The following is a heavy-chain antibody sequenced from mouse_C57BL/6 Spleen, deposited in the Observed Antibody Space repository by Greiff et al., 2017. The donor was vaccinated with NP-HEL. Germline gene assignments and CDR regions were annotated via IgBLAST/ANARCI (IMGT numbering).Heavy chain of an antibody. CDR2: INPYNGGT. CDR1: GYTFTDYY. Sequence: VQLQQSGPVLVKPGASVKMSCKASGYTFTDYYMNWVKQSHGKSLEWIGVINPYNGGTSYNQKFKGKATLTVDKSSSTAYMELNSLTSEDSAVYYCARTYGSSGYAMDYWGQGTSVTVSS. D-gene: IGHD1-1*01. V-gene: IGHV1-19*01. J-gene: IGHJ4*01. CDR3: ARTYGSSGYAMDY.